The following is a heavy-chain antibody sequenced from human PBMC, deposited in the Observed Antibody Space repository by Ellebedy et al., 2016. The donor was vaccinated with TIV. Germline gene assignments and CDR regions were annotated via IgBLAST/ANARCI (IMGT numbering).Heavy chain of an antibody. J-gene: IGHJ4*02. Sequence: GGSLRLSXAASGSTFSSDAMSWVRQAPGKGLEWVSTVSNSGGSTYYADSVKGRFTISGDNSKNTLYLQMNSLRAEDTAVYYCAKDRDDDGDFVFDSWGQGTLVTVSA. D-gene: IGHD4-17*01. V-gene: IGHV3-23*01. CDR2: VSNSGGST. CDR1: GSTFSSDA. CDR3: AKDRDDDGDFVFDS.